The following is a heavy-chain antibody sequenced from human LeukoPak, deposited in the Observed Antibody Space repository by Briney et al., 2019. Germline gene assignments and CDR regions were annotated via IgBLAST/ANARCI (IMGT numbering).Heavy chain of an antibody. Sequence: GGTLRLSCAASGFTFSSYGMTWVRQAPGKGLEWVSTISGGGDSTFYADSVRGRFTISRDNSKNTLYLQMNSLRAEDTAVYYCARVCRMDYCSGGSCYSGGRGKGCFDYWGQGTLVTVSS. J-gene: IGHJ4*02. CDR2: ISGGGDST. CDR3: ARVCRMDYCSGGSCYSGGRGKGCFDY. D-gene: IGHD2-15*01. V-gene: IGHV3-23*01. CDR1: GFTFSSYG.